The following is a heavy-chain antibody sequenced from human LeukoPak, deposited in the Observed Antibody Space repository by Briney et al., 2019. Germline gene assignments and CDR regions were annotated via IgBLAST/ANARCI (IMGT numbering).Heavy chain of an antibody. V-gene: IGHV1-46*01. Sequence: ASVKVSCKTYGGTFSSYAINWVRQAPGQGLEWMGIINPSGGSTSYAQKFQGRVTMTRDTSTSTVYMELSSLRSEDTAVYYCARGEALWFGELSSGMDVWGQGTTVTVSS. CDR3: ARGEALWFGELSSGMDV. J-gene: IGHJ6*02. CDR2: INPSGGST. D-gene: IGHD3-10*01. CDR1: GGTFSSYA.